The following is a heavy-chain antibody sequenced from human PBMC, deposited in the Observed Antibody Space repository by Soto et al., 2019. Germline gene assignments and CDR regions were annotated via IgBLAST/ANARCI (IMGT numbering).Heavy chain of an antibody. Sequence: ASVKVSCKASGYTFTSYYMHWVRQAPGQGLEWMGIINPSGGSTSYAQKFQGRVTMTRDTSTSTVYMELSSLRSEDTAVYYCASPYSIRVGSLYYYYYVMDGWGQGTTVTVSS. V-gene: IGHV1-46*01. CDR3: ASPYSIRVGSLYYYYYVMDG. J-gene: IGHJ6*02. CDR2: INPSGGST. CDR1: GYTFTSYY. D-gene: IGHD6-13*01.